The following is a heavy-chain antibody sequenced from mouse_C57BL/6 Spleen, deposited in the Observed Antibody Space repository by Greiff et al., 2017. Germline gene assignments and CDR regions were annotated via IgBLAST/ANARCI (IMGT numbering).Heavy chain of an antibody. D-gene: IGHD2-4*01. CDR3: ARALYYDYDGAWFAY. Sequence: VQLQQSGPELVKPGASVKIPCKASGYTFTDYNMDWVKQSHGKSLEWIGDINPNNGGTIYNQKLKGKATLTVDKSSSTAYMELRSLTSEDTAVYYCARALYYDYDGAWFAYWGQGTLVTVSA. CDR1: GYTFTDYN. V-gene: IGHV1-18*01. J-gene: IGHJ3*01. CDR2: INPNNGGT.